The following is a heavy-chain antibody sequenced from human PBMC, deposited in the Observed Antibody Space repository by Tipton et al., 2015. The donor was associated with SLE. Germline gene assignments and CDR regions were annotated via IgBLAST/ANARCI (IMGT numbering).Heavy chain of an antibody. CDR2: TCYRSKWYN. V-gene: IGHV6-1*01. CDR3: AREGPGWGNYYYYMDV. Sequence: TLSLTCAISGDSVSSNSAAWNWIRQSPSRGLEWLGRTCYRSKWYNDYAVSVKSRIIINPDTSKNQFSLQLNSVTPEDTAVYFCAREGPGWGNYYYYMDVWGKGTTVTVSS. CDR1: GDSVSSNSAA. J-gene: IGHJ6*03. D-gene: IGHD1-14*01.